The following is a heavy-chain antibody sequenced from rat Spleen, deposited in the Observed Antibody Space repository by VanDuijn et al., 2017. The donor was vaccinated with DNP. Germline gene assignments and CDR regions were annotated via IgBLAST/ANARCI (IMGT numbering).Heavy chain of an antibody. CDR2: IIHDGSSI. J-gene: IGHJ2*01. Sequence: EVKLVESGGGLVRPGGSLKLSCTASGFTFSNYFMAWVRQVPKKGLEWVATIIHDGSSIYYRDSVKGRFTISRDNAKSSLYLQMDSLRAEYTATYYCTRTTHSAPFDYWGQGVMVTVSS. CDR3: TRTTHSAPFDY. V-gene: IGHV5-17*01. D-gene: IGHD3-3*01. CDR1: GFTFSNYF.